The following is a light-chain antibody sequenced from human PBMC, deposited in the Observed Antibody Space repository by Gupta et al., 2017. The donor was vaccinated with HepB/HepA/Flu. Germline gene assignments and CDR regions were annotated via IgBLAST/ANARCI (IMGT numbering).Light chain of an antibody. V-gene: IGLV2-14*03. CDR1: SSDVGAYDY. CDR3: NSYTTNRIYV. Sequence: QSALTQPASVSGSPGQSITISCPGSSSDVGAYDYVSWYQQHACKAPKLIIYDVSVRPSGVSIRFSGSKSGNTASLTISGLQAEDEADYFCNSYTTNRIYVFGTGTEVTVL. CDR2: DVS. J-gene: IGLJ1*01.